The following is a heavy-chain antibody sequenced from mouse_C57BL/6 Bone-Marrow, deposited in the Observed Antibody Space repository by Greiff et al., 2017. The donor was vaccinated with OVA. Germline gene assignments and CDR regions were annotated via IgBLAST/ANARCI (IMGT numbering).Heavy chain of an antibody. J-gene: IGHJ3*01. CDR2: ILPGSGST. CDR3: ARDGYYGSSPLAY. V-gene: IGHV1-9*01. CDR1: GYTFTGYW. D-gene: IGHD1-1*01. Sequence: QVHVKQPGAELMKPGASVKLSCKASGYTFTGYWIEWVKQRPGHGLEWIGEILPGSGSTNYNEKFKGKATFTADTSSNTAYMQLSSLTTEDSAIYDCARDGYYGSSPLAYWGQGTLVTVTA.